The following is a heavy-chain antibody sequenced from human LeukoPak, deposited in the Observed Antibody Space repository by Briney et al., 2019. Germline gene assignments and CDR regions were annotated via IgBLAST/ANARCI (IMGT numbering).Heavy chain of an antibody. CDR2: IIPIFGTA. V-gene: IGHV1-69*05. J-gene: IGHJ4*02. D-gene: IGHD3-10*01. Sequence: SVKVSCKASGGTFSSYAISWVRQAPGQGLEWMGRIIPIFGTANYAQKFQGRVTITTDESTSTAYMELSSLRSEDTAVYYCATAMVRGVITEFDYGGQGTLVTVSS. CDR3: ATAMVRGVITEFDY. CDR1: GGTFSSYA.